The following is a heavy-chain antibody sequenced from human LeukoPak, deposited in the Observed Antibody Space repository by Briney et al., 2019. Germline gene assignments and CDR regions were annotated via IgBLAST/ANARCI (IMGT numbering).Heavy chain of an antibody. Sequence: SETLSLTCAVSGGSISSYSWNWIRQSPGKGLEWVGYISHSGTTSYNSSLKSRVTISVDTSKNQLSLKLTSVTAADTAVYYCARRGGGGNPTDGAFDIWGQGTMVTVSS. CDR2: ISHSGTT. J-gene: IGHJ3*02. V-gene: IGHV4-59*08. CDR3: ARRGGGGNPTDGAFDI. D-gene: IGHD4-23*01. CDR1: GGSISSYS.